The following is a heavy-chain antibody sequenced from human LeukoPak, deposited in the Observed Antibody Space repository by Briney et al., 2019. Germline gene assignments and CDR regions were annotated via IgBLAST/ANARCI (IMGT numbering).Heavy chain of an antibody. D-gene: IGHD1-26*01. CDR3: ARDGTSIVGSLDY. V-gene: IGHV3-7*05. CDR2: IKQDGSEK. J-gene: IGHJ4*02. Sequence: GGSLRLSCAASGFTFRDYWMNWVRQAPGKGLEWVAGIKQDGSEKYYVDSVKGRFTISRDNAKNSLYLQMNSLRAEDTAVYYCARDGTSIVGSLDYWGQGTLVTVSS. CDR1: GFTFRDYW.